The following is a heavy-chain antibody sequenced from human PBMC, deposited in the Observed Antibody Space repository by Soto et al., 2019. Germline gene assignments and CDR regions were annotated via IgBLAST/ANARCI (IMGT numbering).Heavy chain of an antibody. Sequence: QVQLVQSGAEVKKPGSSVKVSCKASGGTFSSYAISWVRQAPGQGLEWMGGIIPIFGTANYAQKFQGRVTIXXDXSXXTAYMELSSLRSEDTAVYYCASGYSSGSHPEPFEYWGQGTLVTVSS. D-gene: IGHD6-19*01. J-gene: IGHJ4*02. CDR1: GGTFSSYA. V-gene: IGHV1-69*12. CDR3: ASGYSSGSHPEPFEY. CDR2: IIPIFGTA.